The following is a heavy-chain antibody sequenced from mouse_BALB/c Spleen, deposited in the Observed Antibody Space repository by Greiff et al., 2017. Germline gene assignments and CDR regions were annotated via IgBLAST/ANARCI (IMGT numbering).Heavy chain of an antibody. Sequence: VKLQESGPDLVAPSQSLSITCTVSGFSLTSYGVHWVRQPPGKGLEWLVVIWSDGSTTYNSALKSRLSISKDNSKSQVFLKMNSLQTDDTAMYYCARHGEYGNYFDYWGQGTTLTVSS. CDR1: GFSLTSYG. V-gene: IGHV2-6-2*01. CDR2: IWSDGST. D-gene: IGHD2-10*02. CDR3: ARHGEYGNYFDY. J-gene: IGHJ2*01.